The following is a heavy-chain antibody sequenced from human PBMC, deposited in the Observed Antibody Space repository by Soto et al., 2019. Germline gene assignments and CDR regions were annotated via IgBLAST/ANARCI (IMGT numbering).Heavy chain of an antibody. CDR3: ARYGGELFPYNWFGP. D-gene: IGHD3-10*01. V-gene: IGHV1-2*02. CDR1: GYTFTGYY. CDR2: INPNSGGT. Sequence: ASVKVSCKASGYTFTGYYMHWVRQAPGQGLEWMGWINPNSGGTNYAQKFQGRVTMTRDTSISTAYMELSRLRSDDTAVYYCARYGGELFPYNWFGPWGQGTLVTVSS. J-gene: IGHJ5*02.